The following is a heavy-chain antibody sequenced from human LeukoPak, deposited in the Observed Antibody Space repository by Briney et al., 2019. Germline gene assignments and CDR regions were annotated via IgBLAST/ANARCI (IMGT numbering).Heavy chain of an antibody. J-gene: IGHJ6*02. CDR1: GGTFSSYA. V-gene: IGHV1-69*04. CDR3: ARDHYYDILTGPRDYYYYGMDV. CDR2: IIPILGIA. Sequence: GASVKVSCKASGGTFSSYAISWVRQAPGQGLEWMGRIIPILGIANYAQKFQGRVTITADKSTSTAYMELSSLRSEDTAVYYCARDHYYDILTGPRDYYYYGMDVWGQGTTVTVSS. D-gene: IGHD3-9*01.